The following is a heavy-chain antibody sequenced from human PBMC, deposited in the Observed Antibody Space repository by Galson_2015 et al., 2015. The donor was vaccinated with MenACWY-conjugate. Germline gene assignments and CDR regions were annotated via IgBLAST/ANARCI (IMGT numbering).Heavy chain of an antibody. V-gene: IGHV3-13*01. J-gene: IGHJ6*02. D-gene: IGHD6-13*01. CDR2: IGTAGDT. CDR3: ARGVSSWYSDYYYGMDV. CDR1: GFTFSSYD. Sequence: SLRLSCAASGFTFSSYDMHWVRQATGKGLEWVSAIGTAGDTYYPGSVKGRFTISRENAKNSLYLQMNSLRAEDTAVYYCARGVSSWYSDYYYGMDVWGQGTTVTVSS.